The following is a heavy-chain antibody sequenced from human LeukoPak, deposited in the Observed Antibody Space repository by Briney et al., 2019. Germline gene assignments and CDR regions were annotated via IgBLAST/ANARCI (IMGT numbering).Heavy chain of an antibody. D-gene: IGHD6-13*01. CDR2: ISSSSSYI. Sequence: GGSLRLSCAASGFTFSSYGMNWVRQAPGKGLEWVSSISSSSSYIYYADSVKGRFTISRDNAKNSLYLQMNSLRTEDTAVYYCARRRMWYSSSWSFDYWGQGTLVTVSS. J-gene: IGHJ4*02. CDR3: ARRRMWYSSSWSFDY. V-gene: IGHV3-21*01. CDR1: GFTFSSYG.